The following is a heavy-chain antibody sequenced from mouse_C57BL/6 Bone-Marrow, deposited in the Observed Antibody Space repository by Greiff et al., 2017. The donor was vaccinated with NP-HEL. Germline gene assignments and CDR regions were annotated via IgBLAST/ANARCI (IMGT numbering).Heavy chain of an antibody. J-gene: IGHJ1*03. CDR2: IWRGGST. Sequence: VQLQQSGPGLVQPSQSLSITCTVSGFSLTSYGVHWVRQSPGKGLEWLGVIWRGGSTDYNAAFMSRLSITKDNSKSQVFFKMNSLQADDTAIYYCAKNQNYGSSYGYFDVWGTGTTVTVSS. V-gene: IGHV2-5*01. D-gene: IGHD1-1*01. CDR3: AKNQNYGSSYGYFDV. CDR1: GFSLTSYG.